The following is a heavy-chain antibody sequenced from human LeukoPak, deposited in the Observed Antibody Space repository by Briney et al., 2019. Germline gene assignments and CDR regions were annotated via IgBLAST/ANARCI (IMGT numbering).Heavy chain of an antibody. Sequence: GGSLRLSCAASGFTFSNAWMSWVRQAPGKGLEWVGRIKSKTDGGTTDYAAPVKGRFTISRDDSKNTLYLQMNSLKTEDTAVYYCTASNFWSGYFGYWGQGTLVTVSS. CDR2: IKSKTDGGTT. CDR3: TASNFWSGYFGY. D-gene: IGHD3-3*01. CDR1: GFTFSNAW. V-gene: IGHV3-15*01. J-gene: IGHJ4*02.